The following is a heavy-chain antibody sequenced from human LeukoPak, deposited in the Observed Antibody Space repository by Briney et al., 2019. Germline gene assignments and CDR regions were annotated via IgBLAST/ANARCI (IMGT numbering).Heavy chain of an antibody. J-gene: IGHJ4*02. V-gene: IGHV1-18*01. Sequence: GASVKVSCKDSVHTFTIYGMSWLRQAPGQGLEWMGWISAYNGNTNYAQKLQGRVTMTTDTSTSTAYMELRSLRSDDTAVYYCARDQAWERWGYWGQGTLVTVSS. D-gene: IGHD1-26*01. CDR2: ISAYNGNT. CDR3: ARDQAWERWGY. CDR1: VHTFTIYG.